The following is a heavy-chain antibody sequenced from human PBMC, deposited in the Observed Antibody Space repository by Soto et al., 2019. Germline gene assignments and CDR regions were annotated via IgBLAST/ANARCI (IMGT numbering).Heavy chain of an antibody. D-gene: IGHD6-19*01. CDR2: LNAGNGNT. V-gene: IGHV1-3*01. CDR1: GYTFTNYA. CDR3: AREDDCSGWYGY. Sequence: ASVKVSCKASGYTFTNYAMHWVRQAPGQRFEWMGWLNAGNGNTKYSQKFQGTVTITRDTSASTAYMELTSLRSEDTAVYYCAREDDCSGWYGYWGQGTPVTVSS. J-gene: IGHJ4*02.